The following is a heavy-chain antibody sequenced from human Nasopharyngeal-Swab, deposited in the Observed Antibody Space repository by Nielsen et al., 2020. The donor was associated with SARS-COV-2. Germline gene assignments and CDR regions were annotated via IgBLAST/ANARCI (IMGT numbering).Heavy chain of an antibody. CDR3: ARAGTGRADPTA. D-gene: IGHD1-1*01. Sequence: GESLKISCAASGFTFSGSAMHWVRQAPGKGLEWVANIWYDGTNKYYADSVKGRFTISRDNTKNMLYLQMNSLRAEDSSVYFCARAGTGRADPTAWGQGALVTVSS. CDR1: GFTFSGSA. J-gene: IGHJ5*02. CDR2: IWYDGTNK. V-gene: IGHV3-33*08.